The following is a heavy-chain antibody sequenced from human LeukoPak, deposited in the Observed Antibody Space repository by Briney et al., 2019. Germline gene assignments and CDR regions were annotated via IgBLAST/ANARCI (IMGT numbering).Heavy chain of an antibody. Sequence: PGGSLRLSCEASGFTFSSYEMNWVRQAPGKGLEWVSYISSSGSTIYYADSVKGRFTISRDNSKNALFLQMDSLRLEDTAVYYCAKERYCSTTTCPFDSWGQGTLVTVSS. J-gene: IGHJ4*02. CDR3: AKERYCSTTTCPFDS. CDR1: GFTFSSYE. D-gene: IGHD2-2*01. CDR2: ISSSGSTI. V-gene: IGHV3-48*03.